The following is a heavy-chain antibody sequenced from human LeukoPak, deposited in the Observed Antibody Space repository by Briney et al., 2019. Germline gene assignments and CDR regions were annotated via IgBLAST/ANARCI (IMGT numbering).Heavy chain of an antibody. CDR1: GYTFTSYG. CDR3: ARMVGWGSGYDFWSGSRTLHNWFDP. V-gene: IGHV1-18*01. CDR2: ISAYNGNT. J-gene: IGHJ5*02. Sequence: ASVKVSCKASGYTFTSYGISWVRQAPGQGLEWMGWISAYNGNTNYAQKLQGRVTMTTDTSTSTAYMELRSLRSDDTAVYYCARMVGWGSGYDFWSGSRTLHNWFDPWGQGTLVTVSS. D-gene: IGHD3-3*01.